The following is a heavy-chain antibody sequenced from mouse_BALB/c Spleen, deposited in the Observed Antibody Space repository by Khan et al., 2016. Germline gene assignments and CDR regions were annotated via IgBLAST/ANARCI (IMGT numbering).Heavy chain of an antibody. CDR2: IDPENGDT. CDR1: VFNIKDYY. D-gene: IGHD1-1*01. V-gene: IGHV14-4*02. Sequence: VQLQQSGAELVRSGASVKLSCTASVFNIKDYYMHWVKQRPEQGLEWIGWIDPENGDTEYAPKFQGKATMTADTSSNAAYLQLSSLTSEDSAVSYSNAIYYGSDVYFDYWGQGTTLTVSS. J-gene: IGHJ2*01. CDR3: NAIYYGSDVYFDY.